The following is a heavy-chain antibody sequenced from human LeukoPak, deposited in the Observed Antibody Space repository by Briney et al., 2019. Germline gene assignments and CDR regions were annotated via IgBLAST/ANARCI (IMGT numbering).Heavy chain of an antibody. D-gene: IGHD6-13*01. Sequence: SETLSLTCTVSGYSISSGYYWGWIRQPPGKGLEWIGSIYHSGSTYYSPSLRSRVTISLDTSRNQFSLKLNSVTAADTAVYYCAGYIAAAGVFDYWGQGTLVTVSS. V-gene: IGHV4-38-2*02. CDR3: AGYIAAAGVFDY. CDR1: GYSISSGYY. CDR2: IYHSGST. J-gene: IGHJ4*02.